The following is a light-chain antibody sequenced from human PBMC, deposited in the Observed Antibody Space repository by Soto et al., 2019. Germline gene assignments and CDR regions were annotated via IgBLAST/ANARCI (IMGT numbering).Light chain of an antibody. V-gene: IGKV1-33*01. CDR3: QQYATLPLT. CDR1: QDISDS. Sequence: DIQMTQSPSSLSASVGDSLTLTCQASQDISDSLIWYQVKPGKTPHLLMFDATKLETGVPSRFSGSGSGKDFTFTISSLQPEDFATYYCQQYATLPLTFGGGTKVEIK. CDR2: DAT. J-gene: IGKJ4*01.